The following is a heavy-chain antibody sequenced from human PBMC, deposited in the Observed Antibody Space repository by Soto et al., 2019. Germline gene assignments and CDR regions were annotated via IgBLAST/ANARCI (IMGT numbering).Heavy chain of an antibody. Sequence: GGSLRLSCAASGFTFSSYSMNWVRQAPGNGWLEWVSSIDSSSSYIYYADSVKGRFTISRDDSKNTLYLQMNSLKTEDTAVYYCTTDPNIVVVVAAPPFDIWGQGTMVTVSS. V-gene: IGHV3-21*03. CDR2: IDSSSSYI. J-gene: IGHJ3*02. D-gene: IGHD2-15*01. CDR1: GFTFSSYS. CDR3: TTDPNIVVVVAAPPFDI.